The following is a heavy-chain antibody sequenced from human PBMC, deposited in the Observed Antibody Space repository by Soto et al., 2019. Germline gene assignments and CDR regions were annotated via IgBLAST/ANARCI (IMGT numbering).Heavy chain of an antibody. V-gene: IGHV1-69*13. CDR1: GGTFSSYA. Sequence: ASVKVSCKASGGTFSSYAISWVRQAPGQGLEWMGGIIPIFGTANYAQKFQGRVTITADESTSTAYMELSSLRSEDTAVYYCARYYYDSSGYYRTYYFGYWGQGTLVTVSS. CDR2: IIPIFGTA. J-gene: IGHJ4*02. CDR3: ARYYYDSSGYYRTYYFGY. D-gene: IGHD3-22*01.